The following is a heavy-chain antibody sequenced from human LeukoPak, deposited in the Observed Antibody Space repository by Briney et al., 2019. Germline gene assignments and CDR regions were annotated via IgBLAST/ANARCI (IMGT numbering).Heavy chain of an antibody. CDR3: AGAADYYDSSGYFRDWFDP. CDR2: IIPIFGTA. CDR1: GGTFTSYA. J-gene: IGHJ5*02. V-gene: IGHV1-69*01. Sequence: SVKVSCKASGGTFTSYAISWVRQAPGQGLEWRGGIIPIFGTANYAQKCQGRVTITADESTSTAYMELSSLRSEDTAVYYCAGAADYYDSSGYFRDWFDPWGQGTLVTVSS. D-gene: IGHD3-22*01.